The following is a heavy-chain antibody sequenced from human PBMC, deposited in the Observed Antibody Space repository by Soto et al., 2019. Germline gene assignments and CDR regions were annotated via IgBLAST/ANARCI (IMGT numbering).Heavy chain of an antibody. V-gene: IGHV5-51*01. Sequence: GESLKISCKGSGYSFTSYWIGWVRQMPGKGLEWMGIIYPGDSDTRYSPSFQGQVTISADKSISTAYLQWSSLKASDTAMYYCASGIAVAADHLALDYWGQGTLVTVSS. CDR3: ASGIAVAADHLALDY. D-gene: IGHD6-19*01. J-gene: IGHJ4*02. CDR1: GYSFTSYW. CDR2: IYPGDSDT.